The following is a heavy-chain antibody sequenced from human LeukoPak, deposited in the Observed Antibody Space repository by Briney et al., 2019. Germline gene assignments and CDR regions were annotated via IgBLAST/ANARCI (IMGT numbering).Heavy chain of an antibody. Sequence: GASVKVSCQASGYSFKIYAIAWVRQAPGQGLEWMGWISTYDGDTNYAQKVQGRVTMTSDTSTSTAYMELRSLRSDDTAVYYCVRDLGPRGIISPQGYWGQGTLVTVSS. J-gene: IGHJ4*02. V-gene: IGHV1-18*01. D-gene: IGHD5-24*01. CDR3: VRDLGPRGIISPQGY. CDR1: GYSFKIYA. CDR2: ISTYDGDT.